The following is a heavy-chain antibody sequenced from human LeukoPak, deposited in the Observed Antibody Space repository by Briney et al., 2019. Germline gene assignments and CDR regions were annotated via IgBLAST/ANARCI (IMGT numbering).Heavy chain of an antibody. CDR2: IKSKTDGGAI. J-gene: IGHJ3*02. CDR1: GFTFSSYW. CDR3: ATHIPWDI. D-gene: IGHD2-21*01. V-gene: IGHV3-15*01. Sequence: GGSLRLSCAASGFTFSSYWMSWVRQAPGKGLEWVGRIKSKTDGGAIDYAAPVKGRFSISRDDSKDTMFLQMNNLKSDDTAVYYCATHIPWDIWGPGTMVTVSS.